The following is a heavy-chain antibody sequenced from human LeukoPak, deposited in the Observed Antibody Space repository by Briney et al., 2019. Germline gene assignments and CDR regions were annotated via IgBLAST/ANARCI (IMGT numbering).Heavy chain of an antibody. CDR3: ARTLTGMAVAGPKGFDY. CDR2: ISTSSGTI. V-gene: IGHV3-48*02. CDR1: GFTFTSYY. Sequence: GGSLRLSCEASGFTFTSYYMNWVRQAPGKGLEWVSYISTSSGTIYYADSVKGRFTISRDNAKNSLYLQMNSLRDEDTAVYYCARTLTGMAVAGPKGFDYWGQGSLVTVSS. J-gene: IGHJ4*02. D-gene: IGHD6-19*01.